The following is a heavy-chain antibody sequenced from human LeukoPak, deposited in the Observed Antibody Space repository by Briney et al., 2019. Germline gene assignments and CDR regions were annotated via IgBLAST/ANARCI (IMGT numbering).Heavy chain of an antibody. CDR2: IYTSGST. V-gene: IGHV4-4*07. CDR3: ARSGYYGSGSYYRRYFFDY. CDR1: GGSISSYY. Sequence: SETLSLTCTVSGGSISSYYWSWIRQPAGKGLEWIGRIYTSGSTNYNPSLKSRVTISVDTSKNQFSLKLSSVTAADTAVYYCARSGYYGSGSYYRRYFFDYWGQGTLVTVSS. D-gene: IGHD3-10*01. J-gene: IGHJ4*02.